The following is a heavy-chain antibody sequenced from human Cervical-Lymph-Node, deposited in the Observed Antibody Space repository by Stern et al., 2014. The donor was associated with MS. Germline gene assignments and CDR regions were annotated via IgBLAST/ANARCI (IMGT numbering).Heavy chain of an antibody. Sequence: VQLVESGAEVRKPGASVKVSCKASGYTFTSYDISWVRQATGQGLEWVGWLSPNRSITAYAQQFQGRVTVTSDNSISTAYIELRDLKSADSAVYYGATSQGAVWGQGTLVTVSS. CDR1: GYTFTSYD. CDR3: ATSQGAV. D-gene: IGHD3-16*01. V-gene: IGHV1-8*01. J-gene: IGHJ4*02. CDR2: LSPNRSIT.